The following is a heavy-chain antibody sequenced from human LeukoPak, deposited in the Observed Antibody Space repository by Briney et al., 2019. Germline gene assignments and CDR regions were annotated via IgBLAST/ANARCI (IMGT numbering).Heavy chain of an antibody. V-gene: IGHV3-74*01. Sequence: GGSLRLSCAASGFPFSNYWMHWVRQAPGKGLVWVSRVNSDGSTTNYADSVKGRFTISRDNAENTLYMRMNSLRAEDTAVYYCAKGLQGIPFDPWGQGTLVTVSS. CDR3: AKGLQGIPFDP. CDR2: VNSDGSTT. J-gene: IGHJ5*02. D-gene: IGHD2-21*01. CDR1: GFPFSNYW.